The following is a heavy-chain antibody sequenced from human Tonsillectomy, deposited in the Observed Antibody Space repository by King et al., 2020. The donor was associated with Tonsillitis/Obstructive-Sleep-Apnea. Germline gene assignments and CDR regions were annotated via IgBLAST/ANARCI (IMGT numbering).Heavy chain of an antibody. V-gene: IGHV3-53*01. CDR1: GFTVSSNY. Sequence: VQLVESGGGLIQPGGSLRLSCAASGFTVSSNYMSWVRQAPGKGLEWVSVIYSGGSTYYADSVKGRFTISSDNSKNTLYIHMNSLRAEDTAVYYCARDQEYGSGSYSHYYFYIDFWGKGTTVTVSS. J-gene: IGHJ6*03. CDR2: IYSGGST. D-gene: IGHD3-10*01. CDR3: ARDQEYGSGSYSHYYFYIDF.